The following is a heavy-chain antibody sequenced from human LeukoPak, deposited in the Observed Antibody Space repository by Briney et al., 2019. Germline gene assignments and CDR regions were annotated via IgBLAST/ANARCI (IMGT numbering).Heavy chain of an antibody. J-gene: IGHJ4*02. Sequence: GGSLRLSCAPSGFILSSFDMHWVRQAPGKGLEWVAVIWYDGSNKYYADSVKGRFTISRDNSKNTLYLQMNSLRAEDTAVYYCARDYDSSGPSDYWGQGTLVTVSS. CDR2: IWYDGSNK. CDR1: GFILSSFD. V-gene: IGHV3-33*01. D-gene: IGHD3-22*01. CDR3: ARDYDSSGPSDY.